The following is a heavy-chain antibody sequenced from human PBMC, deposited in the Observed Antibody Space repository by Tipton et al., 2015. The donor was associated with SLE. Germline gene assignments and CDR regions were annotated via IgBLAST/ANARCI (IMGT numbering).Heavy chain of an antibody. CDR3: VHAEYFHH. Sequence: TLSLTCAVYGGSFSGYYWSWIRQPPGKGLEWIGDINHSGTTNYNPSLKSRVTILVDASKNQFSLKVHSVTAADTAVHFCVHAEYFHHWGQGTLVTVSS. CDR2: INHSGTT. CDR1: GGSFSGYY. V-gene: IGHV4-34*01. J-gene: IGHJ1*01.